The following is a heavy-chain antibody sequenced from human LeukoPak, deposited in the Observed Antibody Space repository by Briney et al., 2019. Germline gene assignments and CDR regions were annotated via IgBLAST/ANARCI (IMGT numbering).Heavy chain of an antibody. Sequence: GGSLRLSCAASGSTFSSYWMSWVRQAPGKGLEWVANIKQDGSEKYYVDSVKGRFTISRDNAKNSLYLQMNSLRAEDTAVYYCASSIAVAGTSGPYYYYMDVWGKGTTVTVSS. V-gene: IGHV3-7*01. CDR1: GSTFSSYW. CDR2: IKQDGSEK. J-gene: IGHJ6*03. D-gene: IGHD6-19*01. CDR3: ASSIAVAGTSGPYYYYMDV.